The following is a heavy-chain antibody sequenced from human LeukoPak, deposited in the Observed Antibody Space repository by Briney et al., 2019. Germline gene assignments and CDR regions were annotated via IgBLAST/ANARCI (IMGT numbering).Heavy chain of an antibody. CDR2: INPSGGST. Sequence: ASVKVSCKASGYIFTSYYMHWVRQAPGQGLEWMGIINPSGGSTSYAQKFQGRVTMTRDMSTSTVYMELSSLRSEDTAVYYCARDPTYYDFWSGYLSAFDIWGQGTMVTVSS. CDR1: GYIFTSYY. J-gene: IGHJ3*02. V-gene: IGHV1-46*01. CDR3: ARDPTYYDFWSGYLSAFDI. D-gene: IGHD3-3*01.